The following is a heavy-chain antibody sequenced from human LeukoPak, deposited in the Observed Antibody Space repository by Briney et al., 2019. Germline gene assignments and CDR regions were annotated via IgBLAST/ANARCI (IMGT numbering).Heavy chain of an antibody. CDR3: ARDIVYLIDEDYG. D-gene: IGHD4-17*01. CDR1: GSSFNTYY. J-gene: IGHJ4*02. V-gene: IGHV4-4*07. CDR2: IHTSGSA. Sequence: MSSETLSLTCSVSGSSFNTYYWSWIRQPAGKALEWIGRIHTSGSADYSPSLQSQVTISVDMSKKEFSLKLTSVTAADTAVYYCARDIVYLIDEDYGWGQGILVTVSS.